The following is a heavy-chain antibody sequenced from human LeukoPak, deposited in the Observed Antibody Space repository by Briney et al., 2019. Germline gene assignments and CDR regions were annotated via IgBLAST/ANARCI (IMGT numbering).Heavy chain of an antibody. CDR3: ARGNSRGYYLGYYYYMDV. D-gene: IGHD3-22*01. Sequence: ASVKVSCKASGYTFTNYAINWVRQAPGQGLEWMVWIHTNTGNPTYAQGFTGRFVFSLDTSVSTAYLQISSLKAEDTAVYYCARGNSRGYYLGYYYYMDVWGEGTTVTVSS. J-gene: IGHJ6*03. CDR1: GYTFTNYA. CDR2: IHTNTGNP. V-gene: IGHV7-4-1*02.